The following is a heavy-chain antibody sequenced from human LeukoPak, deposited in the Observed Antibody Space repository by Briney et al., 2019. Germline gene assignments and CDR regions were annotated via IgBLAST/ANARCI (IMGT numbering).Heavy chain of an antibody. Sequence: PSETLSLACTVSGASISSYYWSWIRQPPGKGLEWIGYIYYSGSTNYNPSLKSRVTISVDTSKNQFSLKLSSMTAADTAVYYCARVLAYCGGDCYSRWFDPWGQGTLVTVSS. CDR1: GASISSYY. J-gene: IGHJ5*02. D-gene: IGHD2-21*02. CDR2: IYYSGST. V-gene: IGHV4-59*01. CDR3: ARVLAYCGGDCYSRWFDP.